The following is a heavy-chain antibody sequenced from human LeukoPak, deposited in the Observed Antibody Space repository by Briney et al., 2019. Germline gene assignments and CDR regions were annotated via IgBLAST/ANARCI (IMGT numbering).Heavy chain of an antibody. CDR1: RGSLIISSYY. V-gene: IGHV4-39*01. CDR3: ARRTAAETIDY. Sequence: PSETLSLTCIVSRGSLIISSYYWGWILHTAGKGLEWIATLYYSGITYYNPSLKSRVAISADTSKNQFSLKLNSVTAADTAVYYCARRTAAETIDYWGQGTLVTVSS. CDR2: LYYSGIT. D-gene: IGHD6-13*01. J-gene: IGHJ4*02.